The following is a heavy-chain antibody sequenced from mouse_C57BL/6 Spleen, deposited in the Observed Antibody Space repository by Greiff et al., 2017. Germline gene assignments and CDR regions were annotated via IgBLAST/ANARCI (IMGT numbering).Heavy chain of an antibody. Sequence: EVMLVESGGGLVKPGGSLKLSCAASGFTFSDYGMHWVRQAPEQGLEWVAYISSGSSTIYYADTVKGRFTISRDNAKITLFLQMTSLKSEDTAMYYWASRVIYSSPYAMDYWGQGTSVTVSS. D-gene: IGHD1-1*01. CDR3: ASRVIYSSPYAMDY. CDR2: ISSGSSTI. V-gene: IGHV5-17*03. J-gene: IGHJ4*01. CDR1: GFTFSDYG.